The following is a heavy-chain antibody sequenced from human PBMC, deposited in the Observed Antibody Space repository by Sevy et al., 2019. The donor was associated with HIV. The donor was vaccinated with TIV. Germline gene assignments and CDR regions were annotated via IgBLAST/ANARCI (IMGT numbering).Heavy chain of an antibody. D-gene: IGHD2-8*01. CDR3: AREPWTKPHDY. CDR2: LSFGCGKI. CDR1: GFDFSIYS. Sequence: GGYLRLSCAASGFDFSIYSMSWVRQAPGKGLEWVSTLSFGCGKINYADSVKGRFTISIDNSKSSVYLQMNNMRVEDTAVYYCAREPWTKPHDYWGQGTLVTVSS. J-gene: IGHJ4*02. V-gene: IGHV3-23*01.